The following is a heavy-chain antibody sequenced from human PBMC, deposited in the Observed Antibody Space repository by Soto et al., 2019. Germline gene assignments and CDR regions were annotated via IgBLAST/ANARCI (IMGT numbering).Heavy chain of an antibody. Sequence: PSETLSLTCTVSGGSISNYYWSWIRQPPGRVLEWIGHIFYSGSTNYNPALKSRVTISVDTFKSQFSLKLSSVTAADSAVYYCAKDSGYNYGYFRWFDPWGQGTLVTVS. CDR3: AKDSGYNYGYFRWFDP. CDR1: GGSISNYY. J-gene: IGHJ5*02. D-gene: IGHD5-18*01. CDR2: IFYSGST. V-gene: IGHV4-59*01.